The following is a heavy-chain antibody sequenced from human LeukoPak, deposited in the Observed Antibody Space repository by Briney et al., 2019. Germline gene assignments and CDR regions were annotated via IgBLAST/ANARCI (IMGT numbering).Heavy chain of an antibody. Sequence: GGSLRLSCAASGFTFSSYAMSWVRQAPGKGLEWVSAISGSGGSTYYADSVKGRFTISRDNSKNTLYLQMNSLRAEDTAVYYCARDPGYTDSSSWYVFDYWGQGTLVTVSS. D-gene: IGHD6-13*01. V-gene: IGHV3-23*01. J-gene: IGHJ4*02. CDR3: ARDPGYTDSSSWYVFDY. CDR2: ISGSGGST. CDR1: GFTFSSYA.